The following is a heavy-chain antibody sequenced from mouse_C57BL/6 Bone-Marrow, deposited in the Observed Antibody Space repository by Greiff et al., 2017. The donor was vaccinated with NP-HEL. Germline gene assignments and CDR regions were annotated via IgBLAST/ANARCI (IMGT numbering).Heavy chain of an antibody. V-gene: IGHV5-15*01. CDR3: ARHPLYYGFFAY. D-gene: IGHD2-2*01. CDR1: GFTFSDYG. CDR2: ISNLAYSI. Sequence: DVKLQESGGGLVQPGGSLKLSCAASGFTFSDYGMAWVRQAPRKGPEWVAFISNLAYSIYYADTVTGRFTISRENAKNTLYLEMSSLRSEDTAMYYCARHPLYYGFFAYWGQGTLVTVSA. J-gene: IGHJ3*01.